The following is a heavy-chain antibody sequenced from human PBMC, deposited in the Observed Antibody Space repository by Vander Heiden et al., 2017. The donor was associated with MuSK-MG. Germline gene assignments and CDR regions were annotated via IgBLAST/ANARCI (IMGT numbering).Heavy chain of an antibody. CDR1: GGTFSSYA. CDR3: ARRGDSGSYDWFDP. CDR2: IIPIFGTA. J-gene: IGHJ5*02. D-gene: IGHD1-26*01. Sequence: QVQLVQSGAEVKKPGSSVKVCCKASGGTFSSYAIRWVRQAPGQGLEWMGGIIPIFGTANYAQKFQGRVTITADESTSTAYMELSSLRSEDTAVYYCARRGDSGSYDWFDPWGQGTLVTVSS. V-gene: IGHV1-69*01.